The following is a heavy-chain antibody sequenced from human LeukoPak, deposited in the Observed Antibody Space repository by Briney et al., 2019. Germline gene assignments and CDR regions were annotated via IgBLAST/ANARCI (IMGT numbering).Heavy chain of an antibody. CDR2: IRTDGGST. J-gene: IGHJ3*02. D-gene: IGHD6-13*01. CDR1: GFTFSTYW. Sequence: GGSLRLSCAASGFTFSTYWMHWVRQAPGKGLVWLSRIRTDGGSTYYADSVKGRFTVSRDNAKNTLYLQMNSLRAEDTAVYYCARDGSLVGQQSDDAFDIWGQGTMVTVSS. V-gene: IGHV3-74*01. CDR3: ARDGSLVGQQSDDAFDI.